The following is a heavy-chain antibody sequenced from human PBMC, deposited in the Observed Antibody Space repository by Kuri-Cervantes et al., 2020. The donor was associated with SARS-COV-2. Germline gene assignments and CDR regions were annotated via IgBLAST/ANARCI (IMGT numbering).Heavy chain of an antibody. CDR2: TWYDENK. CDR3: ARDSPNAMTVASAFDI. D-gene: IGHD5-12*01. CDR1: GLTLSTYV. V-gene: IGHV3-33*01. J-gene: IGHJ3*02. Sequence: GSLKISCAASGLTLSTYVIHWVRQPPGKGLEWVAVTWYDENKYYGDSVKGRFTISRDNSKSTVYLQMNSLTADDTAVYYCARDSPNAMTVASAFDIWGQGTMVTVSS.